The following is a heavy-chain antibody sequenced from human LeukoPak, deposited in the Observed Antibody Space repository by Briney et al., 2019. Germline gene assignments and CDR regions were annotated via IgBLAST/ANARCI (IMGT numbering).Heavy chain of an antibody. J-gene: IGHJ3*02. CDR3: ASRQRGGFDT. D-gene: IGHD1-1*01. Sequence: PGGSLRLSCAASGFTFSSYVMSWVRQAPGKGLEWVSAISRGGGTTYYADSVKGRFTISRDNSKNTLYLQMNSLRAEHTAVYYCASRQRGGFDTWGQGTMVPVSS. CDR2: ISRGGGTT. CDR1: GFTFSSYV. V-gene: IGHV3-23*01.